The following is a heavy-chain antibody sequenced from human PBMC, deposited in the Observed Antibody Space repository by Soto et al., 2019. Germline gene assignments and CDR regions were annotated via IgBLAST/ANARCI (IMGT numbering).Heavy chain of an antibody. CDR3: ATHDFWSGYLYYFDY. CDR1: GYTLTELS. CDR2: FDPEDGET. V-gene: IGHV1-24*01. Sequence: ASVKVSCKVSGYTLTELSMHWVRQAPGKGLEWMGGFDPEDGETIYAQKFQGRVTMTEDTSTDTAYMELSSLRSEDTAVYYCATHDFWSGYLYYFDYWGQGTLVTVSS. D-gene: IGHD3-3*01. J-gene: IGHJ4*02.